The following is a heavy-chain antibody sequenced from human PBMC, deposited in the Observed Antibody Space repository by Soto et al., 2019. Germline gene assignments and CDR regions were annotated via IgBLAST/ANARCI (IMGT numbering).Heavy chain of an antibody. CDR1: GFTFSNYY. J-gene: IGHJ4*02. V-gene: IGHV3-7*05. CDR3: VRDIGASGSFLYFDY. CDR2: MNQDGSER. Sequence: PGGSLRLSCAASGFTFSNYYMTWVRQAPGEGLEWVANMNQDGSERYYADSVKGRFIISRDNAENSLYLEVSSLRAGDTAIYFCVRDIGASGSFLYFDYWGQGTXVTVSS. D-gene: IGHD5-12*01.